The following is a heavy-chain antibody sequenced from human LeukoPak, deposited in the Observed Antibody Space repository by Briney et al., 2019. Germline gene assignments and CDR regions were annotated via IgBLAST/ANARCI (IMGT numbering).Heavy chain of an antibody. J-gene: IGHJ4*02. Sequence: ASVKVSCKASGNIFTNYHIHWVRLAPGRGLEWMGAVYTDGGTITNTRSFQHGRVTMTRDVSTRTVYMELSSLRSEDTAVYYCATEAPRSYRFDYWGQEILVTVSS. CDR2: VYTDGGTI. V-gene: IGHV1-46*01. D-gene: IGHD3-10*01. CDR3: ATEAPRSYRFDY. CDR1: GNIFTNYH.